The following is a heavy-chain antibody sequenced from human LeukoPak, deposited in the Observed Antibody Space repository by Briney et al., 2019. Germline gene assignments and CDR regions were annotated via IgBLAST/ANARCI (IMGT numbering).Heavy chain of an antibody. CDR1: GFTFSSYW. CDR2: ISSSSSYT. J-gene: IGHJ4*02. Sequence: GGSLRLSCAASGFTFSSYWMHWVRQAPGKGLEWVSYISSSSSYTNYADSVKGRFTISRDNAKNSLYLQMNSLRAEDTAVYYCARAEVGATTPFDYWGQGTLVTVSS. D-gene: IGHD1-26*01. CDR3: ARAEVGATTPFDY. V-gene: IGHV3-11*05.